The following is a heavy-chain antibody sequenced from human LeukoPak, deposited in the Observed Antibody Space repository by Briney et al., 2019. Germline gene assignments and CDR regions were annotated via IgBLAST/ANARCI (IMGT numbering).Heavy chain of an antibody. V-gene: IGHV4-34*01. CDR1: GGSFSGYY. J-gene: IGHJ6*03. D-gene: IGHD3-3*01. Sequence: SSETLSLTCAVYGGSFSGYYWSWIRQPPGKGLEWIGEINHSGSTNYNPSLKSRVTISVDTSKNQFSLKLSSVTAADTAVYYCARGTIFGVVRRGNRYYYMDVWGEGTTVTVSS. CDR3: ARGTIFGVVRRGNRYYYMDV. CDR2: INHSGST.